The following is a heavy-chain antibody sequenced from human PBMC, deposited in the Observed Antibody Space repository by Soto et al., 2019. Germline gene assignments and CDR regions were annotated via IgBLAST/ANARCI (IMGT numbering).Heavy chain of an antibody. CDR3: ARGRVEGGELDL. CDR2: IWYDASNK. J-gene: IGHJ4*02. CDR1: GFTFSTYG. V-gene: IGHV3-33*01. D-gene: IGHD1-26*01. Sequence: VQLVESGGGVVQPGRSLRLSCAASGFTFSTYGMYWVRQAPGKGLEWVAVIWYDASNKYYADSVKGRFTISRDKSEKTLYMKMNSMRAEDTAVYYCARGRVEGGELDLWGQGTLVTVSS.